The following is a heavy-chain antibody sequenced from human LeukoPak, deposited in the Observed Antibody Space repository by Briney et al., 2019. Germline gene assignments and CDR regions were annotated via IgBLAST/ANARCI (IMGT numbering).Heavy chain of an antibody. CDR1: VYSFTSYW. CDR3: AKYYGSGSYGNFDD. CDR2: IYPGDSDT. Sequence: PGESLKISSKGSVYSFTSYWIGWVRQMPGKGLEWRGMIYPGDSDTRYSPSFQGQVNISADKTISTAYRQWSSLKASDTAMYYCAKYYGSGSYGNFDDWGQRTLVTASS. J-gene: IGHJ4*02. V-gene: IGHV5-51*01. D-gene: IGHD3-10*01.